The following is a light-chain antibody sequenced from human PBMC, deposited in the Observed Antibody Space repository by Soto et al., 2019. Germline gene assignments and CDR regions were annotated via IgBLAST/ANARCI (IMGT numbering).Light chain of an antibody. CDR3: MQPLQTLIT. CDR1: ESLTHSSGYNY. CDR2: LGS. J-gene: IGKJ5*01. Sequence: IVLTQSPLSLSVSPGEAASISCRSSESLTHSSGYNYLDWYLLKPGQPPQLLIYLGSNRGSGVPDRFSGSGSGTEYTLTISRVETEDAGIYFCMQPLQTLITFGQGTRLEIQ. V-gene: IGKV2-28*01.